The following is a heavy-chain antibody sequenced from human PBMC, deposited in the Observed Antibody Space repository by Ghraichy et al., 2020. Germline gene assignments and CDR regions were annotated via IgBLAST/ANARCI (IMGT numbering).Heavy chain of an antibody. D-gene: IGHD4-11*01. CDR1: GFTVNNEY. CDR3: ARSVYSVMIDYFDL. V-gene: IGHV3-66*01. J-gene: IGHJ4*02. CDR2: IYVDGRA. Sequence: ESLNISCLASGFTVNNEYISWVRQAPGKGLEWVSVIYVDGRAHYADSVRGRFSISRDSSRNEVYLQMNSLRAEDTAVYFCARSVYSVMIDYFDLWGQGSLVTVAS.